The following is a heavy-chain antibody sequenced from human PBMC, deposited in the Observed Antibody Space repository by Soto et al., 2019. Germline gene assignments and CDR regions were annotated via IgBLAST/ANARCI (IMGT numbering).Heavy chain of an antibody. CDR2: IYATGTT. CDR1: GDSISGFY. V-gene: IGHV4-4*07. J-gene: IGHJ5*02. Sequence: SETLSLTCTVSGDSISGFYWSWIRKSAGKGLEWIGRIYATGTTDYNPSLKSRVMMSVDTSKKQFSLKLRSVTAADTAVYYCVRDGTKTLRDWFDPWGQGISVTVSS. D-gene: IGHD1-1*01. CDR3: VRDGTKTLRDWFDP.